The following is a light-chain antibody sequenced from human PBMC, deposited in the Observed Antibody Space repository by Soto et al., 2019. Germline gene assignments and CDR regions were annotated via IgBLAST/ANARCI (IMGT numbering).Light chain of an antibody. CDR2: GNS. CDR3: QSYDSSLSGV. J-gene: IGLJ1*01. Sequence: QPPPVSRAPGLRVNNSRTGSNPNIGAGYDVHWYQQLPGTAPKLLIYGNSNRPSGVPDRFSGSKSGTSASLAITGLQAEDEADYYCQSYDSSLSGVFGTGTTVTV. V-gene: IGLV1-40*01. CDR1: NPNIGAGYD.